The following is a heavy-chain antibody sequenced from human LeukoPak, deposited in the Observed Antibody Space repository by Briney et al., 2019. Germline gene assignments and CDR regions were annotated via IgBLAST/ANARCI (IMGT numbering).Heavy chain of an antibody. Sequence: GASVTVSCKASGYTFTSYGINWVRQATGQGLEWMGWMNPNSGNTGYAQKFQGRVTMTRNTSISTAYMELSSLRSEDTAVYYCARRDHTYYDFWSGYYSYYMDVWGKGTTVTVSS. J-gene: IGHJ6*03. CDR3: ARRDHTYYDFWSGYYSYYMDV. V-gene: IGHV1-8*01. D-gene: IGHD3-3*01. CDR2: MNPNSGNT. CDR1: GYTFTSYG.